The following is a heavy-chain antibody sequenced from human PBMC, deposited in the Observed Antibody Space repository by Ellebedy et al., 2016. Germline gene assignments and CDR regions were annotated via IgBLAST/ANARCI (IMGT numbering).Heavy chain of an antibody. V-gene: IGHV3-7*03. D-gene: IGHD6-25*01. Sequence: GESLKISYAASGFSFSNYWMSWVRQVPGKGLEWVANIKEDGSEKYFGASVRGRFAVSRDNSRNSLYLQMNSLRVEDTAVYHCARKPADYSSGWYDFWGQGTLVTVSS. CDR3: ARKPADYSSGWYDF. CDR1: GFSFSNYW. CDR2: IKEDGSEK. J-gene: IGHJ5*01.